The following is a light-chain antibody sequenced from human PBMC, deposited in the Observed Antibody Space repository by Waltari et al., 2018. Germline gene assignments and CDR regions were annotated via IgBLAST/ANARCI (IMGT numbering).Light chain of an antibody. CDR3: STWDYSLRAWV. J-gene: IGLJ3*02. CDR1: NNNVGSYA. CDR2: GD. V-gene: IGLV1-36*01. Sequence: QSALTQEASVSGTVGQKVTLSCIGNNNNVGSYAVSWYQQISHGAPKTVMFGDFLPSGSPDRFSGSKAGTTASRTISGLQPEDEADYYCSTWDYSLRAWVFGGGTILTVL.